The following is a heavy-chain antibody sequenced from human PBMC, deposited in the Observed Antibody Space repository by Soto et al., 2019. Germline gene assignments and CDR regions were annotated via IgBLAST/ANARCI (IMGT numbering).Heavy chain of an antibody. CDR2: IYYSGST. Sequence: PSETLSLTCTVSGGSISSYYWSWIRQPPGKGLEWIGYIYYSGSTNYNPSLKSRVTISVDTSKNQFSLKPSSVTAADTAVYYCAREEWRNYYDSSGYFFDYWGQGTLVTVSS. CDR1: GGSISSYY. J-gene: IGHJ4*02. V-gene: IGHV4-59*01. CDR3: AREEWRNYYDSSGYFFDY. D-gene: IGHD3-22*01.